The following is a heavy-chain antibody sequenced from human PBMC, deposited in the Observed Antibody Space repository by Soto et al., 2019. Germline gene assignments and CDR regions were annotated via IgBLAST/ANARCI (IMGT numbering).Heavy chain of an antibody. CDR2: FDPEDGET. D-gene: IGHD4-17*01. J-gene: IGHJ4*02. Sequence: ASVKVSFKVSGYTLTELSMHWVRQAPGKGLEWMGGFDPEDGETIYAQKFQGRVTMTEDTSTDTAYMELSSLRSEDTAVYYCATAPSPFMTTVVTRYFDYWGQGTLVTVSS. V-gene: IGHV1-24*01. CDR3: ATAPSPFMTTVVTRYFDY. CDR1: GYTLTELS.